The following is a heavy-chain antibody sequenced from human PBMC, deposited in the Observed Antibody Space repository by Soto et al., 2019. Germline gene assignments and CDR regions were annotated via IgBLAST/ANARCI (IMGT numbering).Heavy chain of an antibody. J-gene: IGHJ4*02. V-gene: IGHV1-8*01. CDR1: GYTFSTFD. CDR3: ARVYCSGGSCYGIDY. Sequence: GPSVKVSCKASGYTFSTFDISWVRQATGQGLEWMGWMNPSGGNTSYAQKFQGRVTMTRDTSTSTVYMELSSLRSEDTAVYYCARVYCSGGSCYGIDYWGQGTLVTVS. D-gene: IGHD2-15*01. CDR2: MNPSGGNT.